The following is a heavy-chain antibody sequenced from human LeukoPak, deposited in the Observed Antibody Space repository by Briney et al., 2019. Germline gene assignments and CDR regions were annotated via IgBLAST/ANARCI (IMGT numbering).Heavy chain of an antibody. D-gene: IGHD5-12*01. J-gene: IGHJ4*02. Sequence: GGSLRLSCAASGFTFSRFWMSWVRQAPGKGLEWVANMKQDGSEKYYVDSVKGRFTISRDNAKNSLYPQMNSLRAEDTAVFYCARDGTYTDYDPDFDIWGQGTLVTVSS. V-gene: IGHV3-7*04. CDR2: MKQDGSEK. CDR1: GFTFSRFW. CDR3: ARDGTYTDYDPDFDI.